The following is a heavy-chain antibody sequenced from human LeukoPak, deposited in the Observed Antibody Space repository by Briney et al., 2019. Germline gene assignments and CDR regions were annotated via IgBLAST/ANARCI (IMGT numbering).Heavy chain of an antibody. J-gene: IGHJ4*02. CDR1: GGSIRSYY. D-gene: IGHD4-17*01. V-gene: IGHV4-59*01. CDR2: IYYSGST. Sequence: PSETLSLTCTVSGGSIRSYYWSWIRQPPGKGLEWIGYIYYSGSTNYNPSLKSRVTISVDTSKNQFSLELSSVTAADTAVYYCTRERSTVTFDYWGQGTLVTVSS. CDR3: TRERSTVTFDY.